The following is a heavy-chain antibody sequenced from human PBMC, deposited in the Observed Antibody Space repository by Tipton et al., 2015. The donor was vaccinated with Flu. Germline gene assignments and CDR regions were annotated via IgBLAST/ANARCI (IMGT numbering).Heavy chain of an antibody. J-gene: IGHJ4*02. D-gene: IGHD1-14*01. Sequence: SGFAFSSFWAHWVREVPGKGLVWVSRISPDGSYTSYADSVKGRFTISRDNAKNTLYLQMNNLRAEDTAVYYCARITGYWGQGTLVTVSS. CDR3: ARITGY. CDR1: GFAFSSFW. V-gene: IGHV3-74*01. CDR2: ISPDGSYT.